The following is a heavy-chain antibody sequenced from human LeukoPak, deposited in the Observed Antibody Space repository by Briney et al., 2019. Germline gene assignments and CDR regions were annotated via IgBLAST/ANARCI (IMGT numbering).Heavy chain of an antibody. J-gene: IGHJ6*02. Sequence: PGGSLRLSCAASGFTFSSYSMNWVRQAPGKGLEWVSSISSSSSYIYYADSVKGRFTISRDNAKNSLYLQMNSLRAEDTAVYYCARDLFSPGFYYYYGMDVWGQGTTVTVSS. CDR2: ISSSSSYI. CDR3: ARDLFSPGFYYYYGMDV. V-gene: IGHV3-21*01. CDR1: GFTFSSYS.